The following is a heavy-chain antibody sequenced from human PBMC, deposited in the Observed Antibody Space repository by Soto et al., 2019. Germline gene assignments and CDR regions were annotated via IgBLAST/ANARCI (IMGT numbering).Heavy chain of an antibody. V-gene: IGHV3-7*03. D-gene: IGHD6-6*01. CDR1: GFTFSSYW. J-gene: IGHJ5*02. CDR2: IKQDGSEK. Sequence: PGGSLRLSCAASGFTFSSYWMSWVRQAPGKGLEWVANIKQDGSEKYYVDSVKGRFTISRDNAKNSLYLQINSLRAEDTAVYYCAREVSVSSSGDNRFDPWGQGTLVTVSS. CDR3: AREVSVSSSGDNRFDP.